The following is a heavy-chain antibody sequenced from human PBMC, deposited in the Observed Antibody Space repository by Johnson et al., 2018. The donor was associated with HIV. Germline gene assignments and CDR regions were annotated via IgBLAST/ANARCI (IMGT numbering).Heavy chain of an antibody. Sequence: MLLVESGGGVVQPGRSLRLSCAASGFTVSSDYMTWVRQAPGKGLEWVSIIYSGGSTYYTRSVKGRFTISRDNSKNTLFLHMNSLRTEDTAIYYCARVGVSGYDLAAFDIWGRGTMVTVSS. V-gene: IGHV3-66*02. CDR1: GFTVSSDY. CDR2: IYSGGST. CDR3: ARVGVSGYDLAAFDI. J-gene: IGHJ3*02. D-gene: IGHD5-12*01.